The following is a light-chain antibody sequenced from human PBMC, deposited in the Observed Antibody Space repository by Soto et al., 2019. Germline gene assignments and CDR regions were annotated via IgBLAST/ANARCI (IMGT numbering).Light chain of an antibody. J-gene: IGKJ5*01. Sequence: EIVMTQSPATLSVSPGARAPLSCRASQSVSSNLAWYQQKPGQAPRLLIYGASTRATGIPARFSGSGSGTEFTLTISSLQSEDFAVYYCQQYSNWAPITFGQGTRLEIK. CDR2: GAS. CDR1: QSVSSN. V-gene: IGKV3-15*01. CDR3: QQYSNWAPIT.